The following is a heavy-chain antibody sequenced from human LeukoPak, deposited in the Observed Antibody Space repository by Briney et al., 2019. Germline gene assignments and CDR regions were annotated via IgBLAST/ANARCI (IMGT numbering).Heavy chain of an antibody. CDR1: GGSFSGYY. Sequence: SETLSLTCAVYGGSFSGYYWSWIRQPPGNGLEWIGEINHSGSTNYNPSLKSRVTISVDTSKNQFSLKLSSVTAADTAVYYCAGYNSSGLPFFQHWGQGTLVTVSS. CDR3: AGYNSSGLPFFQH. V-gene: IGHV4-34*01. J-gene: IGHJ1*01. D-gene: IGHD3-22*01. CDR2: INHSGST.